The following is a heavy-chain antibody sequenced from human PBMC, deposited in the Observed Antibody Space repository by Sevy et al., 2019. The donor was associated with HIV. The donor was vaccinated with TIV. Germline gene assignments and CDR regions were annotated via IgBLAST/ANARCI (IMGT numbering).Heavy chain of an antibody. J-gene: IGHJ4*01. CDR3: AEHRVDHLYYFDY. CDR1: GFIFNNYA. D-gene: IGHD3-9*01. Sequence: GGSLRLSCAASGFIFNNYAMSWVRQAPGKGLEWVSVISGSDNRTYYADSVKGRFTISRDRSKNTLYLQMNNLRGEDTAVYYCAEHRVDHLYYFDYWGQGTLVTVSS. CDR2: ISGSDNRT. V-gene: IGHV3-23*01.